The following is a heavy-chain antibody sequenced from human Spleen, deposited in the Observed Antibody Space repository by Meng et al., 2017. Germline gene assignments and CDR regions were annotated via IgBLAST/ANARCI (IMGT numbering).Heavy chain of an antibody. D-gene: IGHD6-13*01. Sequence: QVQRGQSGAEGKKPVASVKVSCKASGYTFPVYYLHWVRRAPGQGLEWMGRINPKSGDTHYAQKFQGRVTMTGDTSISTAYMELSGLRSDDTAMYYCARDEDISAAGKLFGDYWGQGTLVTVSS. CDR2: INPKSGDT. J-gene: IGHJ4*02. V-gene: IGHV1-2*06. CDR3: ARDEDISAAGKLFGDY. CDR1: GYTFPVYY.